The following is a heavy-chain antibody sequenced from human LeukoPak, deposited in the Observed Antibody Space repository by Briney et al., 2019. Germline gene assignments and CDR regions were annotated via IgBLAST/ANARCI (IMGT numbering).Heavy chain of an antibody. Sequence: PGGSLRLSCAASGFTFSSYEMNWIRQVPGKGLEWVSYISGSGSTIYYADSVKGRFTISRDNAKNSLYLQMNSLRAKDTAVYYCARDYYDNSGRFDYWGQGTLVTVSS. J-gene: IGHJ4*02. CDR2: ISGSGSTI. D-gene: IGHD3-22*01. CDR3: ARDYYDNSGRFDY. CDR1: GFTFSSYE. V-gene: IGHV3-48*03.